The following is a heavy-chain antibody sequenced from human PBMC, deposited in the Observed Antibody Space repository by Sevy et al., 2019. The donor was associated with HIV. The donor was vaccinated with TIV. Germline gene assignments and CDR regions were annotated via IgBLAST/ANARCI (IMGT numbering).Heavy chain of an antibody. D-gene: IGHD3-9*01. V-gene: IGHV4-59*01. CDR1: AASISNYY. J-gene: IGHJ6*02. Sequence: SETLSLTCAVSAASISNYYWTWIRQPPGKGLEWVGHIYYSGSTDYNPSLKSRVTISVDTSKNHFSLKLNSVTAADTGVYDCARAIPYYDILTGRNYGVDVWGQGTTVTVSS. CDR2: IYYSGST. CDR3: ARAIPYYDILTGRNYGVDV.